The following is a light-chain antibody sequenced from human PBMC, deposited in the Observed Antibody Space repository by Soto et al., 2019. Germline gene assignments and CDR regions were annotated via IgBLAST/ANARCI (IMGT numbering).Light chain of an antibody. CDR1: QSISSY. CDR3: QKSYSAPRT. CDR2: GAS. Sequence: DIQMTQSPSSLSASEGDRVTITCRASQSISSYLNWYQQKPGKAPKLLIYGASRLQSGVPSRFSGRGSGTDFTLTISSLQPEDFATYYCQKSYSAPRTFGQGTKVEIK. J-gene: IGKJ1*01. V-gene: IGKV1-39*01.